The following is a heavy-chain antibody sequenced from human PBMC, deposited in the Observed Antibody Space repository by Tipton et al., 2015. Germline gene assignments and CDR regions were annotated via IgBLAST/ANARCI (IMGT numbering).Heavy chain of an antibody. CDR3: ASGLYYSDSNGYYYYYFAMDV. Sequence: TLSLTCSVSGDSISSSTYYWGWIRQPPGKGLEWIGTMYYSGSTSYNPSLKSRVTISVDTSKNQFSLNLTSVTAADTAVYYCASGLYYSDSNGYYYYYFAMDVWGQGTTVTVSS. CDR1: GDSISSSTYY. D-gene: IGHD3-22*01. V-gene: IGHV4-39*01. J-gene: IGHJ6*02. CDR2: MYYSGST.